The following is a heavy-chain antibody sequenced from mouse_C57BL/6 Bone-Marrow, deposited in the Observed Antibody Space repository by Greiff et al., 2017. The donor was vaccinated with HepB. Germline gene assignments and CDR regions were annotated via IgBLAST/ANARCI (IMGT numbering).Heavy chain of an antibody. D-gene: IGHD1-1*01. Sequence: EVQLQQSGTVLARPGASVKMSCKTSGYTFTSYWMHWVKQRPGQGLEWIGAIYPGNSDTSYNQKFKGKAKLTADTSASTAYMQLSSLTNEDSAVYNCAEATTVVALYAMGDWGKGTSVTVAS. CDR2: IYPGNSDT. V-gene: IGHV1-5*01. J-gene: IGHJ4*01. CDR3: AEATTVVALYAMGD. CDR1: GYTFTSYW.